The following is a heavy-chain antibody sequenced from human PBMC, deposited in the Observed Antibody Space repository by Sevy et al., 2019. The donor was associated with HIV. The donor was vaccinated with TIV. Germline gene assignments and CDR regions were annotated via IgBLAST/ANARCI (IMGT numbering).Heavy chain of an antibody. CDR1: GGSITSLY. V-gene: IGHV4-59*08. Sequence: SETLSLTCTVSGGSITSLYWGWIRQPPGKGLEWIANIYYNGNTNYNPSLNSRVTRSLDTSKNQFSLRLSSVTAADTAIYYCAGENAWARGYSWGQGTLVTVSS. CDR2: IYYNGNT. D-gene: IGHD1-26*01. J-gene: IGHJ4*02. CDR3: AGENAWARGYS.